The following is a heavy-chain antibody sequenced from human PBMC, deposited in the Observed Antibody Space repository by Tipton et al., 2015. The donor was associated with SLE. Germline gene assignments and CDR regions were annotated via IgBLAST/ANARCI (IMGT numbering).Heavy chain of an antibody. Sequence: SLRLSCAASGVTISSNFMSWVRQAPGKGLEWVSVFFGADSTYYADSVKGRFTISRDNSKNTLYLQMNSLRAEDTAVYYCARGPVFGYFQHWGQGTLVTVSS. CDR2: FFGADST. J-gene: IGHJ1*01. V-gene: IGHV3-66*01. D-gene: IGHD3-10*01. CDR3: ARGPVFGYFQH. CDR1: GVTISSNF.